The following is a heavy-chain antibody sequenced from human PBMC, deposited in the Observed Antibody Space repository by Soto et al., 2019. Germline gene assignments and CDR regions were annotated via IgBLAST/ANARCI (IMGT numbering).Heavy chain of an antibody. CDR3: ARLLWLGQLLPDYYGMDV. J-gene: IGHJ6*02. CDR1: GYSFTSYW. D-gene: IGHD3-10*01. V-gene: IGHV5-10-1*01. CDR2: IDPSDSYT. Sequence: GESLKISCKGSGYSFTSYWISWVRQMPGKGLEWMGRIDPSDSYTNYSPSFQGHVTISADKSISTAYLQWSSLKASDTAMYYCARLLWLGQLLPDYYGMDVWGQGTTVTVSS.